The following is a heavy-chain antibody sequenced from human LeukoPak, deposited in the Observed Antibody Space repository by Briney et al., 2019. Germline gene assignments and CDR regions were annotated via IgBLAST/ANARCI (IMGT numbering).Heavy chain of an antibody. CDR3: ARGGSGWYWGAAYGMDV. CDR2: INHSGST. Sequence: GSLRLSCAASGFTFSSYAMSWVRQPPGKGLEWIGEINHSGSTNYNPSLKSRVTISVDTSKNQFSLKLSSVTAADTAVYYCARGGSGWYWGAAYGMDVWGQGTTVTVSS. V-gene: IGHV4-34*01. J-gene: IGHJ6*02. CDR1: GFTFSSYA. D-gene: IGHD6-19*01.